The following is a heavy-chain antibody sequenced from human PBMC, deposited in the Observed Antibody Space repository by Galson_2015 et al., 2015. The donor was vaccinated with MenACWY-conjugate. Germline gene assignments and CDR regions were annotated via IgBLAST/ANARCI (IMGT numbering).Heavy chain of an antibody. CDR3: VPGDWGFGELWDS. Sequence: SLRLSCAASGFTFSLYAMHWVRQAPGKGLEVVSTITANGGDTYYGGSVKGRFTISRDNSKNTLYFQMNSLRPEDTAVYYCVPGDWGFGELWDSWGQGTLVTVSS. CDR2: ITANGGDT. CDR1: GFTFSLYA. J-gene: IGHJ4*02. V-gene: IGHV3-64D*06. D-gene: IGHD3-10*01.